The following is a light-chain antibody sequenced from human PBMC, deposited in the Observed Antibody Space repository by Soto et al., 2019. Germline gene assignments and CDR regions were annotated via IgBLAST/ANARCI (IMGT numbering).Light chain of an antibody. CDR2: EVS. J-gene: IGLJ1*01. V-gene: IGLV2-8*01. CDR3: SSYAGLNNFIV. CDR1: SSDVGGYHY. Sequence: QSALTQPPAASGSPGQSVTISCTGTSSDVGGYHYVSWYQQHPGKAPKVMIYEVSKRPSGVPDRFSGSKSGDTASLTVSGLQTEDEAEYYRSSYAGLNNFIVFGTGTKVTVL.